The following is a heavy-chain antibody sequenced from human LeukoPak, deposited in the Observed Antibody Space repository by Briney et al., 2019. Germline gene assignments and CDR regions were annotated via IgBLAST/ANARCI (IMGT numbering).Heavy chain of an antibody. CDR2: IFHTGST. J-gene: IGHJ4*02. CDR1: GGSIISSSFY. D-gene: IGHD6-13*01. Sequence: PSETLSLTCTVSGGSIISSSFYWGWIRQPPGKGLEWIGSIFHTGSTFHHPSLNRRLTFSVDTSKNQFSLNVSSITPADTAVYYGARHIYSTRSSFYSDYWGQGTLVAVSS. CDR3: ARHIYSTRSSFYSDY. V-gene: IGHV4-39*01.